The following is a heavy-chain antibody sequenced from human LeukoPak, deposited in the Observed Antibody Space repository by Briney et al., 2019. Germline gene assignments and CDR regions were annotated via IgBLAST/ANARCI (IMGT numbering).Heavy chain of an antibody. J-gene: IGHJ4*02. CDR2: INAGNGNT. V-gene: IGHV1-3*01. CDR1: GYTFTSYA. Sequence: ASVKVSCKASGYTFTSYAMHWVRPAPGQRLEWMGWINAGNGNTKYSQKFQGRVTITADESTSTAYMELSSLRSEDTAVYYCARSAAHSGSYPHFDYWGQGTLVTVSS. D-gene: IGHD1-26*01. CDR3: ARSAAHSGSYPHFDY.